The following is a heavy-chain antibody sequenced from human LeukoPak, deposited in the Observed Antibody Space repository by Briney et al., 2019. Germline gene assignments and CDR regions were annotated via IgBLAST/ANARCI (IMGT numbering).Heavy chain of an antibody. CDR1: GDSVSSNSAA. Sequence: SQTLSLTCALSGDSVSSNSAAWNWIRQSPSRGLEWLGRTYYRSKWYNDYAVSVKSRITINPDTSKNQFSLQLNSVTPEDTAVYYCARDPGSGWYSSRYFDYWGQGTLVTVSS. V-gene: IGHV6-1*01. J-gene: IGHJ4*02. D-gene: IGHD6-19*01. CDR2: TYYRSKWYN. CDR3: ARDPGSGWYSSRYFDY.